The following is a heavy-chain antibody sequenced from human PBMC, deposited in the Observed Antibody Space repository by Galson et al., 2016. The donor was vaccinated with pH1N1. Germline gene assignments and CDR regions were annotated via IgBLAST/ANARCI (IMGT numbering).Heavy chain of an antibody. CDR3: AKDHCSHGDTNCFYCDL. CDR2: ITWNSHVI. D-gene: IGHD4-17*01. J-gene: IGHJ2*01. V-gene: IGHV3-9*01. CDR1: GFTFDAFA. Sequence: SLRLSCAASGFTFDAFATHWVRQVPGKGLEWVSGITWNSHVIDYADSVKGRFTISRDNATNSLYLQMNNLRPEDTAFYYCAKDHCSHGDTNCFYCDLWGRGPLVTVSS.